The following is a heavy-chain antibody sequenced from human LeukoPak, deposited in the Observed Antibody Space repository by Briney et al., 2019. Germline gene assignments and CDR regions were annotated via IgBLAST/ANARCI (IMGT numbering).Heavy chain of an antibody. D-gene: IGHD3-10*01. V-gene: IGHV1-2*04. CDR2: INPNSGGT. CDR1: GYTFTSYG. J-gene: IGHJ5*02. Sequence: ASVKVSCKASGYTFTSYGISWVRQAPGQGLEWMGWINPNSGGTNYAQKFQGWVAMTRDTSISTAYMELSRLRSDDTAVYYCARALVRGVSSWFDPWGQGTLVTVSS. CDR3: ARALVRGVSSWFDP.